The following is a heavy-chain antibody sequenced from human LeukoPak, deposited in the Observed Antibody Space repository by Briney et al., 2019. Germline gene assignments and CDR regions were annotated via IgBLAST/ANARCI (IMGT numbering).Heavy chain of an antibody. CDR1: GFTFSSYS. D-gene: IGHD1-26*01. CDR3: ARDRYSGSYSGY. V-gene: IGHV3-21*01. Sequence: GGSLRLSCAASGFTFSSYSMNWVGQAPGKGLEWVSSISSSSSYIYYADSVKGRFTISRDNAKNSLYLQMNSLRAEDTAVYYCARDRYSGSYSGYWGQGTLVTVSS. CDR2: ISSSSSYI. J-gene: IGHJ4*02.